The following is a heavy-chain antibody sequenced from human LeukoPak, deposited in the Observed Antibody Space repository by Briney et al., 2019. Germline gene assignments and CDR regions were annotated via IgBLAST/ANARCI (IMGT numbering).Heavy chain of an antibody. Sequence: GGSLRLSCAASGFTVSSNYMSWVRQAPGKGLEWVSVIYSCGSTYYADSVKGRFTISRDNSKNTLYLQINSLRAEDTAVYYCAKDLYYYYYMDVWGKGTTVTVSS. J-gene: IGHJ6*03. CDR3: AKDLYYYYYMDV. CDR1: GFTVSSNY. V-gene: IGHV3-53*05. CDR2: IYSCGST.